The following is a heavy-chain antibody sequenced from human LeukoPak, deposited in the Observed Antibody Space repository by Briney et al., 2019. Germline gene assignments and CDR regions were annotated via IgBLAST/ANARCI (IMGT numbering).Heavy chain of an antibody. CDR3: ARRPPSYYDRTDHQCMLDY. J-gene: IGHJ4*02. V-gene: IGHV3-23*01. CDR1: GFTFRSYA. D-gene: IGHD3-22*01. Sequence: GGSLRLSCAASGFTFRSYAMSWVRQAPGKGLEWVSAISGSGGSIYYADSVKGRFTISRDNSKNTLYLQMNSLRADETAVYYYARRPPSYYDRTDHQCMLDYWGQGTLVTVSS. CDR2: ISGSGGSI.